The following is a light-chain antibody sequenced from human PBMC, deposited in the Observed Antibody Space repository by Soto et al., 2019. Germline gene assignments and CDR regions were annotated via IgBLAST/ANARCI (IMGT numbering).Light chain of an antibody. V-gene: IGKV4-1*01. CDR3: QQYYGAPLT. CDR2: CAS. Sequence: DIVMTQSPDSLAVSLGERAAINCKSRQSLLSSADNKNYLAWYQQKPGQPPKLLISCASTRQFGVPDRFIGSGSGTDFTLTISSLQPEDVALYYCQQYYGAPLTFGGGTKVEIK. J-gene: IGKJ4*01. CDR1: QSLLSSADNKNY.